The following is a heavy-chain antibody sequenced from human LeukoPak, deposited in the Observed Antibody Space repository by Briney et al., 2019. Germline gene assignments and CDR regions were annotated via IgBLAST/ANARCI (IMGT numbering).Heavy chain of an antibody. V-gene: IGHV3-23*01. D-gene: IGHD6-19*01. J-gene: IGHJ4*02. CDR3: AKVKSSGWYYFDY. Sequence: GGSLGLSCAASGFTFSSYAMSWVRQAPGKGLEWVSAISGSGGSTYYADSVKGRFTISRDNSKNTLYLQMNSLRAEDTAVYYCAKVKSSGWYYFDYWGQGTLVTVSS. CDR1: GFTFSSYA. CDR2: ISGSGGST.